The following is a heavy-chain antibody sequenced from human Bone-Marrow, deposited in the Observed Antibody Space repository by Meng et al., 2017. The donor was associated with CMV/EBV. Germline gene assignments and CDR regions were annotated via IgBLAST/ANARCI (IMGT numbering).Heavy chain of an antibody. D-gene: IGHD2-8*01. J-gene: IGHJ4*02. Sequence: GESLKISCAASGFTFSSYWMHWVRQAPGKGLVWVSRINSDGSSTSYADSVKGRFTISRDNAKNSLYLQMNSLRAEDTAVYYCAVPSYVLDYWGQGTLGTASS. CDR2: INSDGSST. V-gene: IGHV3-74*01. CDR1: GFTFSSYW. CDR3: AVPSYVLDY.